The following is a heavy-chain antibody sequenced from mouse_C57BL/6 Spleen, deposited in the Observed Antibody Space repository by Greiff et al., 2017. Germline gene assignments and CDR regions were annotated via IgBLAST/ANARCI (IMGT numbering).Heavy chain of an antibody. J-gene: IGHJ2*01. CDR2: INPNYGTT. D-gene: IGHD1-1*01. CDR1: GYSFTDYN. Sequence: VQLKQSGPELVKPGASVKISCKASGYSFTDYNMNWVKQSNGKSLEWIGVINPNYGTTSYNQKFKGKATLTVDKSSSTAYMQLNSLTSEDSAVYYCAREDYGSSYVDWDEYYFDYWGQGTTLTVSS. CDR3: AREDYGSSYVDWDEYYFDY. V-gene: IGHV1-39*01.